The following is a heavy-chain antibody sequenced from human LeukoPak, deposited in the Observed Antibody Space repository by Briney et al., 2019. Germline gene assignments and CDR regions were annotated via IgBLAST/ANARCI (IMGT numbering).Heavy chain of an antibody. V-gene: IGHV4-59*06. CDR1: GGSISSYY. D-gene: IGHD3-16*01. J-gene: IGHJ4*02. CDR3: ATRRDYQAYDH. CDR2: IQDSRST. Sequence: SETLSLTCTVSGGSISSYYWSWIRQHPGKGLEWLGCIQDSRSTYYNPSLKSRLTISADTSQSQFSLRLNFATAADTAIYYCATRRDYQAYDHWGQGTLVTVSS.